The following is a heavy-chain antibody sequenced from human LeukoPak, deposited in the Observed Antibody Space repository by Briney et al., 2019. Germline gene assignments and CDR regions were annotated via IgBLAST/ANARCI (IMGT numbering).Heavy chain of an antibody. J-gene: IGHJ4*02. CDR3: ARVHYSFYTYFDY. Sequence: SETLSLTCTVSGGSISSGGYYWSWIRQHPGKGLEWIGYIYYSGSTYYNPSLKSRVTISVDTSKNQFSLKLSSVTAADTAVYYCARVHYSFYTYFDYWGQGTLVTVSS. D-gene: IGHD2/OR15-2a*01. CDR2: IYYSGST. V-gene: IGHV4-31*03. CDR1: GGSISSGGYY.